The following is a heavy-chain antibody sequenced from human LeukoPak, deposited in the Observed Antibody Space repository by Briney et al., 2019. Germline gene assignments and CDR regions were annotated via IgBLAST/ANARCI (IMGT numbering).Heavy chain of an antibody. V-gene: IGHV4-59*08. CDR3: ASGHYYGSGSYFGWFDP. CDR1: GGSISSYY. J-gene: IGHJ5*02. D-gene: IGHD3-10*01. CDR2: IYYSGST. Sequence: SETLSLTCTVSGGSISSYYWSWIRQPPGKELEWIGYIYYSGSTNYNPSLKSRVTISVDTSKNQFSLKLSSVTAADTAVYYCASGHYYGSGSYFGWFDPWGQGTLVTVSS.